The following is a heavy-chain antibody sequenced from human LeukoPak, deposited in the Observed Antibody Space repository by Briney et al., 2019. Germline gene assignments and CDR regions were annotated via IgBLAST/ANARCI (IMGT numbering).Heavy chain of an antibody. D-gene: IGHD2-15*01. CDR1: GGSISGYF. CDR2: IQDKGDS. CDR3: ARAPSGRGGTCPSDH. J-gene: IGHJ4*02. V-gene: IGHV4-4*07. Sequence: SETLPLTCTVSGGSISGYFWSWIRQPAGKGLEWIGGIQDKGDSNHNPSLKSRVTMALDTSGNQVSLKLTSVTAADTAVYYCARAPSGRGGTCPSDHCGPGTPVTVSS.